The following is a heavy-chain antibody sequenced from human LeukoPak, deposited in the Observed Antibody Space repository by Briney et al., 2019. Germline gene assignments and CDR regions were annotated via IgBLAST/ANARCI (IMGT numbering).Heavy chain of an antibody. CDR1: GFTFSDYY. J-gene: IGHJ6*02. Sequence: GGSLRLSCAASGFTFSDYYMSWIRQAPGKGLEWVSYISSSGSTIYYADSVKGRFTISRDNAKNSLYLQMNSLRAEDTAVYYCARDPLTIFGVVTIYYYGMDVWGQGTTVTVSS. V-gene: IGHV3-11*01. D-gene: IGHD3-3*01. CDR3: ARDPLTIFGVVTIYYYGMDV. CDR2: ISSSGSTI.